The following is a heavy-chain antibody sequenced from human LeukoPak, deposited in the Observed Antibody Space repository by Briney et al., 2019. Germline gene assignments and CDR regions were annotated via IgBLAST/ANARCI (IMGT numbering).Heavy chain of an antibody. V-gene: IGHV3-30*18. J-gene: IGHJ4*02. CDR3: AKDLENYYDSSGYVDY. D-gene: IGHD3-22*01. CDR2: ISDDGSNK. Sequence: PGGSLRLSCAASGFTFSSYGMHCVRQAPGKGLEWVAAISDDGSNKYYADSMKGRFTISRDNSKNTVYLQMNSLRAEDTAVYYCAKDLENYYDSSGYVDYWGQGTLVTVSS. CDR1: GFTFSSYG.